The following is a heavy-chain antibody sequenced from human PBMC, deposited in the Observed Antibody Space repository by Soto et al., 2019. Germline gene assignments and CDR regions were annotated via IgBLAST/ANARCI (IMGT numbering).Heavy chain of an antibody. CDR1: GYTFTIYD. CDR3: ARGRVIVVGPAATTYYYYGMDV. J-gene: IGHJ6*04. CDR2: MNPNSGNT. V-gene: IGHV1-8*01. D-gene: IGHD2-2*01. Sequence: ASVKVSCKASGYTFTIYDINWVRQATGQGLEWMGWMNPNSGNTGYAQKFQGRVTMTRNTAISTASMELSSLRSEDTAVYYCARGRVIVVGPAATTYYYYGMDVLGKGTKVTVSS.